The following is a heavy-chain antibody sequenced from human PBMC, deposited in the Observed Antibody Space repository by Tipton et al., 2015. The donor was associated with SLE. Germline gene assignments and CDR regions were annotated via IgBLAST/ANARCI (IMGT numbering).Heavy chain of an antibody. CDR2: MNPNSGNT. CDR3: ARGLISDFWRGGDY. J-gene: IGHJ4*02. V-gene: IGHV1-8*02. D-gene: IGHD3-3*01. Sequence: QLVQSGAEVKKPGSSVKVSCKASGGTFSSYDINWVRQATGQGLEWMGWMNPNSGNTGYAQKFQGRVTMTRNTSISTAYMELSSLRSEDTAGYYCARGLISDFWRGGDYWGQGTLVTVSS. CDR1: GGTFSSYD.